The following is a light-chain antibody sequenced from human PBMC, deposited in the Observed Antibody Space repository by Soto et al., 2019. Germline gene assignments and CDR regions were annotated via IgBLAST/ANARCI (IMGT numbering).Light chain of an antibody. Sequence: QSVLTQPTSVSGSPGQSITISCTGTSSDVGGYNYVSWYQHHPGKAPKLMICDVSDRPSGVSNRFSGSKSGNTASLTISGLQAEDEADYYCSSYPSSSTPWVFGTGTKVTV. CDR3: SSYPSSSTPWV. J-gene: IGLJ1*01. V-gene: IGLV2-14*03. CDR1: SSDVGGYNY. CDR2: DVS.